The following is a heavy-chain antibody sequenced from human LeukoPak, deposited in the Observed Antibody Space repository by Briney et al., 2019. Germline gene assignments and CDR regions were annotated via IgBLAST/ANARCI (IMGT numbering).Heavy chain of an antibody. J-gene: IGHJ4*02. CDR1: GFTFSDYW. CDR3: ASYLYWWSDLGY. CDR2: IKPDGSEK. Sequence: AGRSLRLSCAASGFTFSDYWMTWVRQAPGKWLGCVANIKPDGSEKYYVASVRGRFTLSRDNAENSLYLQMNSLRVEDTAVYYCASYLYWWSDLGYWGQGTLVTVSS. D-gene: IGHD2-8*02. V-gene: IGHV3-7*01.